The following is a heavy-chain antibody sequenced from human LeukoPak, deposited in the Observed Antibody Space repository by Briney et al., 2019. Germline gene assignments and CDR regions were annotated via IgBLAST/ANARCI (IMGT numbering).Heavy chain of an antibody. CDR1: GFTFSSYA. CDR2: ISYDGSNK. V-gene: IGHV3-30-3*01. CDR3: AEEASSSSCYYFNN. J-gene: IGHJ4*02. D-gene: IGHD6-13*01. Sequence: PGRSLRLSCAASGFTFSSYAMHWVRQAPGKGLEWVAVISYDGSNKYHADSVKGRFTISRDNSKNTLYLQMNSLRAEDTAVYYCAEEASSSSCYYFNNWGQETLSPSPQ.